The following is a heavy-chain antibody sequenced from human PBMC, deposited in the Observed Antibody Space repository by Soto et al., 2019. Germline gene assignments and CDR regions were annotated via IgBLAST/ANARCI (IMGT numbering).Heavy chain of an antibody. D-gene: IGHD4-17*01. CDR3: ARNIGGPYTRHDYGDAGAFDI. CDR2: IKQDGSEK. V-gene: IGHV3-7*01. Sequence: GGSLRLSCAASGFTFSSYWMSWVRQAPGKGLEWVANIKQDGSEKYYVDSVKGRFTISRDNAKNSLYLQMNSLRAEDTAVYYCARNIGGPYTRHDYGDAGAFDIWGQGTMVTVSS. J-gene: IGHJ3*02. CDR1: GFTFSSYW.